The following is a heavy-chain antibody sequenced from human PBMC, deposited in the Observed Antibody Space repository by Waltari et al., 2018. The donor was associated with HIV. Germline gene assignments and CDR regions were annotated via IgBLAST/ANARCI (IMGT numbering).Heavy chain of an antibody. Sequence: VQLVESGGGSTKTGGSGRLYCAASGFRVSNHCMDWVRTVRGKGLVWVERINRDGSTRNYADAVKGRFVISRDNSRNTVYLQLNSVKVEDTAVYFCARASHYIEFSTFDGDYYFDLWGRGTRVAVSS. J-gene: IGHJ4*02. CDR1: GFRVSNHC. D-gene: IGHD3-9*01. CDR3: ARASHYIEFSTFDGDYYFDL. CDR2: INRDGSTR. V-gene: IGHV3-74*01.